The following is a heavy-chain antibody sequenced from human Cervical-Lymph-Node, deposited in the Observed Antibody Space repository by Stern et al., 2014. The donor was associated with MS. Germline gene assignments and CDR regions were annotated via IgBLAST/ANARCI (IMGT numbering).Heavy chain of an antibody. CDR2: ISDSGVYT. Sequence: EVQLEESGGGLVQPGGSLRLSCAASGFTFSTYAFSWVRQAPGQGLEWVSSISDSGVYTYYADSVKGRFTISRDNSKSMLYLEMQSLRAEDTAVYHCAKDLGRGVVVVPLYGLDVWGQGTTVTVSS. D-gene: IGHD2-2*01. J-gene: IGHJ6*02. CDR3: AKDLGRGVVVVPLYGLDV. CDR1: GFTFSTYA. V-gene: IGHV3-23*04.